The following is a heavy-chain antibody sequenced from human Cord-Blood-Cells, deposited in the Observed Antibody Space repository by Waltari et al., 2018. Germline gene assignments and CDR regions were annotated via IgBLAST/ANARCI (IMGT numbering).Heavy chain of an antibody. J-gene: IGHJ4*02. D-gene: IGHD4-4*01. Sequence: QLQLQESGPGLVKPSETLSLTCTVSGCSISSSSYYWGWIRQPPGKGLEWIGCIYYSGSTYYNPSPKRLVTISVDTSKNEFSLKRSSVTAADTAVYYCATVLDYSNYFDYWGQGTLVTVSS. V-gene: IGHV4-39*01. CDR3: ATVLDYSNYFDY. CDR1: GCSISSSSYY. CDR2: IYYSGST.